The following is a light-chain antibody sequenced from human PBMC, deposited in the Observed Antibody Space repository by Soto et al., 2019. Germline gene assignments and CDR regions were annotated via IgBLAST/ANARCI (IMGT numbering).Light chain of an antibody. CDR3: GSDEWT. V-gene: IGKV3-20*01. J-gene: IGKJ1*01. Sequence: EIVLTQSPATLSLSPGERATLSCRASQSIRSPFLAWYQQKPGQAPRLFIHGASSRATGIPDRFSGSGSGTDFTLTIGRLEPEDFAVYYCGSDEWTFGQGTKVE. CDR1: QSIRSPF. CDR2: GAS.